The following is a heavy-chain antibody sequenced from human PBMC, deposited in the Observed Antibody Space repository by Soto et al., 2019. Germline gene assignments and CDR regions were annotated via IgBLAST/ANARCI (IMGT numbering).Heavy chain of an antibody. CDR2: IVPIFGTP. J-gene: IGHJ6*02. D-gene: IGHD4-17*01. V-gene: IGHV1-69*05. CDR1: GGTFSSYA. CDR3: ARDSKPVTTHYYYYGMDV. Sequence: GASVKVSCKASGGTFSSYAISWVRQAPGQGLEWMGGIVPIFGTPNYAQKFQGRVTMTTDTATSTAYMELRSLRSDDTAIYFCARDSKPVTTHYYYYGMDVWGQGTTVTVSS.